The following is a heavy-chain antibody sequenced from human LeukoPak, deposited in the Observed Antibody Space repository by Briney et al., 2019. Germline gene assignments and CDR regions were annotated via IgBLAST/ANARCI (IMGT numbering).Heavy chain of an antibody. CDR3: ARDSASIAAAADAFDI. V-gene: IGHV1-2*02. CDR1: GYTFTGYY. CDR2: INPNSSGT. Sequence: ASVKVSCKASGYTFTGYYMHWVRQAPGQGLEWMGWINPNSSGTNYAQKFQGRVTMTRDTSISTGYMELSRLRSDDTAVYYCARDSASIAAAADAFDIWGQGTMVTVSS. J-gene: IGHJ3*02. D-gene: IGHD6-13*01.